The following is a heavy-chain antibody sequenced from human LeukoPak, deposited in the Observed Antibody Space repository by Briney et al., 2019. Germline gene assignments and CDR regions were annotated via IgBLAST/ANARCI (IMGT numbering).Heavy chain of an antibody. Sequence: HPGGSLRLSCAASGFTFSSYGMHCVRQAPGKGLEWVAVISYDGSNKYYADSVKGRFTISRDNSKNTLYLQMNSLRAEDTAVYYFAPGDDYTFFDYWGQGTLVTVSS. V-gene: IGHV3-30*03. CDR1: GFTFSSYG. CDR3: APGDDYTFFDY. J-gene: IGHJ4*02. D-gene: IGHD4-11*01. CDR2: ISYDGSNK.